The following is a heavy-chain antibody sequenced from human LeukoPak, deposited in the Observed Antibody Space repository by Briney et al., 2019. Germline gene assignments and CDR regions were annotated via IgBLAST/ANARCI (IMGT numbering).Heavy chain of an antibody. CDR3: ARGPSVLGAIDN. V-gene: IGHV3-74*01. D-gene: IGHD3-10*01. CDR2: INNDGSIT. Sequence: GESLKISCAASGFVFSRYWMHWVRQVPGKELVWVSRINNDGSITNSADSVKGRFTISRDNAKDMLYLQMDSLRVEDTAIYYCARGPSVLGAIDNWGQGTLVAVSS. CDR1: GFVFSRYW. J-gene: IGHJ4*02.